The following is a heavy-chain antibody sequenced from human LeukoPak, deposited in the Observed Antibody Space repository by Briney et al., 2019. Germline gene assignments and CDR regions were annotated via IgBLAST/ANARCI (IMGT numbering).Heavy chain of an antibody. V-gene: IGHV4-59*12. J-gene: IGHJ4*02. CDR2: IYYSGST. CDR3: ARDSDHTSGRGIDY. CDR1: GGSISSYY. D-gene: IGHD3-10*01. Sequence: SETLSLTCTVSGGSISSYYWSWIRQPPGKGLEWIGYIYYSGSTNYNPSLKSRVTISVDTSKDQFSLNLSSVTAADTGVYYCARDSDHTSGRGIDYWGQGTLVAVSS.